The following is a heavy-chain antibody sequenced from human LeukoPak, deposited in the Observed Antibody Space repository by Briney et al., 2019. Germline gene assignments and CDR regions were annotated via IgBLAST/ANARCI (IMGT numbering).Heavy chain of an antibody. CDR1: GYSFTSYW. V-gene: IGHV5-51*01. D-gene: IGHD6-13*01. Sequence: GEPLQISCKGSGYSFTSYWIGWVRQMPGKGLEWMGIIYPGDSDTRYSPSFQGQVTISADKSISTAYLQWSSLKASDTAMYYCARPQQLVGYDAFDIWGQGTMVTVSS. J-gene: IGHJ3*02. CDR3: ARPQQLVGYDAFDI. CDR2: IYPGDSDT.